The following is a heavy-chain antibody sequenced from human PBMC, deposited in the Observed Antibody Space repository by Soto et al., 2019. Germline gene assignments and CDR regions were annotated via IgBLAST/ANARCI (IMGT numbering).Heavy chain of an antibody. Sequence: PGGSLRLSCAASGFTFSSYAMSWVRQAPGKGLEWVSAISGSGGSTYYADSVKGRFTISRDNSKNTLYLQMNSLRAEDTAVYYCAAPYYYDSSGFPHPDDYWGQGTLAT. J-gene: IGHJ4*02. D-gene: IGHD3-22*01. CDR2: ISGSGGST. V-gene: IGHV3-23*01. CDR1: GFTFSSYA. CDR3: AAPYYYDSSGFPHPDDY.